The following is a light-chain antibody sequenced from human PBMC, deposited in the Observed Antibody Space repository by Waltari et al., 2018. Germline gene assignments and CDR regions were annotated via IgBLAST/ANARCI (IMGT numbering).Light chain of an antibody. Sequence: EIVMTQSPATLSVSPGARVTLSCRASPSVRSNLAWDQHKPGQAPWLLIYGASTGATGIPARFSGSGSGTEFTLTSSSLQSEDLAGDYCQGYNNWAPAYTLGQGTKLEIK. CDR1: PSVRSN. J-gene: IGKJ2*01. V-gene: IGKV3-15*01. CDR3: QGYNNWAPAYT. CDR2: GAS.